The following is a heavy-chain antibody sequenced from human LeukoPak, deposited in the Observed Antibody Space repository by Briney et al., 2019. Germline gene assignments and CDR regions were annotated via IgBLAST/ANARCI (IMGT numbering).Heavy chain of an antibody. J-gene: IGHJ4*02. CDR3: ARKPIINNAWYHFDY. V-gene: IGHV4-4*02. D-gene: IGHD6-13*01. CDR2: IYHSGST. CDR1: GGSISSSNW. Sequence: SGTLSLTCAVSGGSISSSNWWSWVRQPPGKGLEWIGEIYHSGSTNYNPSLKSRVTMSVDTSKNQFSLKLSSVTAADTAVYYCARKPIINNAWYHFDYWGQGTLVTVSS.